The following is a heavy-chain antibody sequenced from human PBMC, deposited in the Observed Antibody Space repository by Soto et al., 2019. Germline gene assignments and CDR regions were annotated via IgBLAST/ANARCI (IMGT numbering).Heavy chain of an antibody. J-gene: IGHJ4*02. D-gene: IGHD4-17*01. CDR3: ARDWTDYGGADY. V-gene: IGHV3-33*01. CDR2: IWYDGSNK. CDR1: GFTFSSYG. Sequence: QVQLVESGGGVVQPGRSLRLSCAASGFTFSSYGMHWVRQAPGKGLEWVAVIWYDGSNKYYADSVKGRFTISRDNSKNTLYLQRNSLRAEDTAVYYCARDWTDYGGADYWGQGTLVTVSS.